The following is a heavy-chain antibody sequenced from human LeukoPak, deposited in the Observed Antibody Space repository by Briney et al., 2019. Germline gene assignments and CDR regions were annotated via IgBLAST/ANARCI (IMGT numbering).Heavy chain of an antibody. D-gene: IGHD2-8*01. V-gene: IGHV3-7*01. CDR1: GFTFSSYW. CDR3: ARQNGGPNYYYYMDV. CDR2: IKQDGSEK. Sequence: PGGSLRLSCAASGFTFSSYWMSWVRQAPGKGLEWVANIKQDGSEKYYVDSVKGRFTISRDNAKNSLYLQMNSLRAEDTAVYYCARQNGGPNYYYYMDVWGKETTVTVSS. J-gene: IGHJ6*03.